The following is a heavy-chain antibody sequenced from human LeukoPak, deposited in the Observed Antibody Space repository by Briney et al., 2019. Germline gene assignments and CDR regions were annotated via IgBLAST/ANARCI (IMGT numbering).Heavy chain of an antibody. CDR3: ARGDIVVVGAFDI. CDR1: GFTFSSYS. V-gene: IGHV3-21*01. Sequence: PGGSLRLSCAASGFTFSSYSMNWVRQAPGKGLEWVSSISSSSSYIYYADSVKGRFTISRDNAKNSLYLQMNSLRAEDTAVYYCARGDIVVVGAFDIWGQGTMVTVSS. D-gene: IGHD2-2*01. CDR2: ISSSSSYI. J-gene: IGHJ3*02.